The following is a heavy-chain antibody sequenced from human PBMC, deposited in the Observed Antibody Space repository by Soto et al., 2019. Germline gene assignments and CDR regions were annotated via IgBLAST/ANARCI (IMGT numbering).Heavy chain of an antibody. Sequence: PGGSLRLSCAASGFTFSNAWMSWFRQAPGKGLEWVGRIKSKTDGGTTDYAAPVKGRFTISRDDSKNTLYLQMNSLKTEDTAVYYCTTALGPYDSSGYYYWGQGTLVTVSS. CDR2: IKSKTDGGTT. V-gene: IGHV3-15*01. D-gene: IGHD3-22*01. CDR1: GFTFSNAW. J-gene: IGHJ4*02. CDR3: TTALGPYDSSGYYY.